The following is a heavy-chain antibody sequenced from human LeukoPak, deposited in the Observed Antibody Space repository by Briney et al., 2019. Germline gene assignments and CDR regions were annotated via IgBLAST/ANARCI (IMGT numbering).Heavy chain of an antibody. Sequence: SETLSLTCTISGGSISSYFWSWIRQPPGKGLEWIGYIYYTGRTNYNPSLKSRVIISLDTSKNQFSLKLSSVTAADTAVYYCARTLSRWDPFDYWGQGTLVTVSS. V-gene: IGHV4-59*01. CDR2: IYYTGRT. J-gene: IGHJ4*02. D-gene: IGHD1-26*01. CDR1: GGSISSYF. CDR3: ARTLSRWDPFDY.